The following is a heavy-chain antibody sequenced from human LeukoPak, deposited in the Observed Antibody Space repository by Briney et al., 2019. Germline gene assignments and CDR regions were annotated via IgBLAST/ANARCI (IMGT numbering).Heavy chain of an antibody. J-gene: IGHJ4*02. CDR1: GYTFTGYY. D-gene: IGHD3-22*01. V-gene: IGHV1-2*02. Sequence: ASVKVSCKASGYTFTGYYMHWVRQAPGQGLEWMGWINPNSGGTNYAQKFQGRVTMTRDTSISTAYMELSRLRSDDTAVYYCARERSITMIVEAIQGLDYWGQGTLVTVSS. CDR2: INPNSGGT. CDR3: ARERSITMIVEAIQGLDY.